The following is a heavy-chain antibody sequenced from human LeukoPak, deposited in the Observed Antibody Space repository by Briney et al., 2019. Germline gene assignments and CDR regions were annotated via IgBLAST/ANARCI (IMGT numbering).Heavy chain of an antibody. CDR1: GFTFSSYA. CDR2: ISGSGGST. CDR3: AKDENIVVVPAAAFDY. D-gene: IGHD2-2*01. V-gene: IGHV3-23*01. J-gene: IGHJ4*02. Sequence: PGGSLRLSCAASGFTFSSYAMSWVRQAPGEGLEWVSAISGSGGSTYYADSVKGRFTISRDNSKNTLYLQMNSLRAEDTAVYYCAKDENIVVVPAAAFDYWGQGTLVTVSS.